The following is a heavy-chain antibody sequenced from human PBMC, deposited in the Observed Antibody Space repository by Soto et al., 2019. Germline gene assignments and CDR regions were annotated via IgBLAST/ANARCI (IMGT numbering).Heavy chain of an antibody. CDR1: GFTFSSYA. CDR2: ISGSGGST. D-gene: IGHD3-16*01. Sequence: GGSLRLSCAASGFTFSSYAMSWVRQAPGKGLEWVSAISGSGGSTYYADSVKGRFTISRDNSKNTLYLQMNSLRAEDTAVYYCAKDGSTWGISYYYYMDVWGKGTTVTVSS. V-gene: IGHV3-23*01. CDR3: AKDGSTWGISYYYYMDV. J-gene: IGHJ6*03.